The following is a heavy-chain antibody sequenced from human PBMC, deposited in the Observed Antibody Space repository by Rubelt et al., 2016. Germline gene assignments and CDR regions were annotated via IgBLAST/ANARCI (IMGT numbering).Heavy chain of an antibody. Sequence: GGGLVQPGGSLRLSCAASGFSFTSYWMAWVRQAPGKGLEWVATIKPDGSEEYYVDSVKGRFAISRDNTKNSLYLQMNSLRAEDTALYYCARDLNWENYWGQGTLVTVSS. CDR3: ARDLNWENY. CDR1: GFSFTSYW. J-gene: IGHJ4*02. D-gene: IGHD7-27*01. CDR2: IKPDGSEE. V-gene: IGHV3-7*04.